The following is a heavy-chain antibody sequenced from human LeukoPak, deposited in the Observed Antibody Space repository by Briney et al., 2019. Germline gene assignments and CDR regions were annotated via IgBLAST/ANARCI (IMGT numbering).Heavy chain of an antibody. J-gene: IGHJ4*02. V-gene: IGHV3-30*18. CDR3: AKEPPGESAAGIGPPDY. CDR1: GFTFSSYG. CDR2: ISYDGSKK. Sequence: GRSLRLSCAASGFTFSSYGMHWVRQAPGKGLEWVAVISYDGSKKYYADSVKGRFTISRDNSKNTLYLQMNSLRAEDTAVYYCAKEPPGESAAGIGPPDYWGQGTLVTVSS. D-gene: IGHD6-13*01.